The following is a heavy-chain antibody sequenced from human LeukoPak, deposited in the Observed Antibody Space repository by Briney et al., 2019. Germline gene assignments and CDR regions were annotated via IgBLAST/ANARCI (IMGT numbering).Heavy chain of an antibody. D-gene: IGHD2-8*01. Sequence: PSETLSLTCTVSGGSISSYYWSWIRQPPGKGLEWIGYIYYSGSTNYNPSLKSRVTISVDTSKNQFSLKLSSVTAADTVVYYCASSREVYDYWGQGTLVTVSS. CDR1: GGSISSYY. J-gene: IGHJ4*02. V-gene: IGHV4-59*01. CDR3: ASSREVYDY. CDR2: IYYSGST.